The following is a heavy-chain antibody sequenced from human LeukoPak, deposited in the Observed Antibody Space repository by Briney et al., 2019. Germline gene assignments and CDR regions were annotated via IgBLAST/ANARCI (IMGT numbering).Heavy chain of an antibody. V-gene: IGHV3-11*04. D-gene: IGHD3-10*01. J-gene: IGHJ4*02. CDR3: ARPSYNSGSFFDY. Sequence: NPGGSLRLSCAASGFTFSDYYMSWIRQAPGKGLEWVSYISSSGSTIYYADSVKGRFSISRDNAKNSLYLQMNSLRVEDTAVYYCARPSYNSGSFFDYWGQGSLVTVS. CDR1: GFTFSDYY. CDR2: ISSSGSTI.